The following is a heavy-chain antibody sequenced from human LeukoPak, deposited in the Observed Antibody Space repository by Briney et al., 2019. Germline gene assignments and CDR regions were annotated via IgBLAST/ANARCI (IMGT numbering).Heavy chain of an antibody. CDR1: GGSFSGYY. V-gene: IGHV4-34*01. Sequence: PSETLSLTCAVYGGSFSGYYWSWIRQPPGKGLEWIGEINHSGSTNYNPSLESRVTISVDTYKNQFSLKLSSVTAADTAVYYCARPFRSTSLWGQGTLVTVSS. CDR3: ARPFRSTSL. D-gene: IGHD2-2*01. CDR2: INHSGST. J-gene: IGHJ4*02.